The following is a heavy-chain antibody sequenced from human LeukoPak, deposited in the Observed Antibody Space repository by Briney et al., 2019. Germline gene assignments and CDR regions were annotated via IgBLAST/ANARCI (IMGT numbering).Heavy chain of an antibody. CDR2: FDPEDGET. J-gene: IGHJ5*02. D-gene: IGHD6-13*01. CDR3: AVSSRWYESLPFDP. CDR1: RYTLTELS. V-gene: IGHV1-24*01. Sequence: GAADKVPYQVCRYTLTELSMHWVRQAPGKEREGMGGFDPEDGETIYAQRFQGRVTMTEDTSTDTAYMELSSLRSKDAAVYYYAVSSRWYESLPFDPWGQGTLVTVSS.